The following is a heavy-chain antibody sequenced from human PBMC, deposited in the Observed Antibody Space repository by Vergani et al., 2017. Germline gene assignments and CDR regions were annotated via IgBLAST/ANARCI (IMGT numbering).Heavy chain of an antibody. CDR1: GFTFDDYG. CDR3: ARDLRKGLLRYYYDSSGYYD. V-gene: IGHV3-20*04. D-gene: IGHD3-22*01. CDR2: INWNGGST. Sequence: EVQLVESGGGVVRPGGSLRLSCAASGFTFDDYGMSWVRQAPGKGLEWVSGINWNGGSTGYADSVKGRFTNSRDNAKNSLYLQMNSLRAEDTALYYCARDLRKGLLRYYYDSSGYYDWGQGTLVTVSS. J-gene: IGHJ4*02.